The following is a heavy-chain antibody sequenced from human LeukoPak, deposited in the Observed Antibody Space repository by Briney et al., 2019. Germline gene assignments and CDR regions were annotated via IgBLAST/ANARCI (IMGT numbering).Heavy chain of an antibody. CDR3: AREGGNSSGPDDAFDI. D-gene: IGHD6-19*01. CDR2: IYYSGST. CDR1: GGSISSYY. Sequence: SETLSLTCTVSGGSISSYYWSWIRQPPGKGLEWIGYIYYSGSTNYNPSLKSRVTISVDTSKNQFSLKLSSVTAADTAVYYCAREGGNSSGPDDAFDIWGQGTMVTVSS. V-gene: IGHV4-59*01. J-gene: IGHJ3*02.